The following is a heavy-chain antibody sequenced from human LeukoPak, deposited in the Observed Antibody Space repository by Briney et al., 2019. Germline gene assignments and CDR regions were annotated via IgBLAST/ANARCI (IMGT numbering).Heavy chain of an antibody. CDR2: IYYSGST. CDR3: ARRNLGKCAFDI. CDR1: GGSISSSSYY. Sequence: PSETLSLTCTVSGGSISSSSYYWGWIRQPPGKGLEWIGSIYYSGSTYYNPSLKSRVTISVDTSKNQFSLKLSSVTAADTAVYYCARRNLGKCAFDIWGQGTMVTVSS. V-gene: IGHV4-39*01. D-gene: IGHD1-14*01. J-gene: IGHJ3*02.